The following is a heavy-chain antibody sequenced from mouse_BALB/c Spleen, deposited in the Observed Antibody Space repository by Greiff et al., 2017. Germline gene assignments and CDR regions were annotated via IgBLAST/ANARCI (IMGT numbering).Heavy chain of an antibody. Sequence: VQLVESGPELVKPGASVKISCKASGYAFSSSWMHWVKQRPGQGLEWIGRIYPGDGDTNYNGKFKGKATLTADKSSSTAYMQLSSLTSVDSAVYFCARDGDYFWFDYWGQGTPVTVSA. CDR1: GYAFSSSW. D-gene: IGHD2-13*01. V-gene: IGHV1-82*01. CDR2: IYPGDGDT. CDR3: ARDGDYFWFDY. J-gene: IGHJ3*01.